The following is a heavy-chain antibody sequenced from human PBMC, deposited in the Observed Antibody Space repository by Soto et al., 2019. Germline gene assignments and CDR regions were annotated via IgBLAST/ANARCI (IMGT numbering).Heavy chain of an antibody. CDR2: IIPILGIV. CDR1: GGTFSSYT. D-gene: IGHD5-12*01. CDR3: AMTSGCRQAMNFDY. J-gene: IGHJ4*02. V-gene: IGHV1-69*02. Sequence: SVKVSCKASGGTFSSYTISWVRQPPGQGLEWMGRIIPILGIVNYAQKFQGRVTITADKSTSTAYMELSSLRSEDTAVYYCAMTSGCRQAMNFDYWGQGTLVTVSS.